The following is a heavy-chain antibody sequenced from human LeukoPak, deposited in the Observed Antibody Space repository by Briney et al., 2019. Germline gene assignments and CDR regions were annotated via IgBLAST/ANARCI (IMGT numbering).Heavy chain of an antibody. V-gene: IGHV4-4*07. CDR2: IYTSGST. D-gene: IGHD1-20*01. CDR1: GGSISSYY. Sequence: SETLSLTCTVSGGSISSYYWSWIRQPAGKGLEWIGRIYTSGSTNYNPSLKSRVTMSVDTSKNQFSLKLSSVTAADTAVYYCARGSARPSIRTGITPVLYYFDYWGQGTLVTVSS. J-gene: IGHJ4*02. CDR3: ARGSARPSIRTGITPVLYYFDY.